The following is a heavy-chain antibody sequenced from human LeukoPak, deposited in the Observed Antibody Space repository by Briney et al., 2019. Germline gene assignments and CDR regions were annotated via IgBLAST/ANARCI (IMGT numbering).Heavy chain of an antibody. Sequence: GGSLRLSCAASGFTFSSYSMNWVRQAPGKGLEWVSSISSSSSYIYYADSVKGRFTISRDDAKNSLYLQMNSLRAEDTAVYYCARVSSSSGHYYYMDVWGKGTTVTVSS. D-gene: IGHD6-6*01. CDR3: ARVSSSSGHYYYMDV. V-gene: IGHV3-21*01. CDR1: GFTFSSYS. J-gene: IGHJ6*03. CDR2: ISSSSSYI.